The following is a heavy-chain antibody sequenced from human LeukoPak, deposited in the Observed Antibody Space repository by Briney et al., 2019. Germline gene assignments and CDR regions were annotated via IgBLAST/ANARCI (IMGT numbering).Heavy chain of an antibody. J-gene: IGHJ4*02. CDR2: IYYSGST. V-gene: IGHV4-39*07. D-gene: IGHD4-17*01. CDR1: GGSISSSSYY. Sequence: SETLSLTCTVSGGSISSSSYYWGWIRQPPGKGLEWIGSIYYSGSTYYNPSLKSRVTISVDTSKNQFSLKLSSVTAADTAVYYCARGYGDPAHDYWGQGTLVTVSS. CDR3: ARGYGDPAHDY.